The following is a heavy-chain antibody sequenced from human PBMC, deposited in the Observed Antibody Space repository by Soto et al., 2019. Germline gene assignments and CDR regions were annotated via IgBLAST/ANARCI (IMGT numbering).Heavy chain of an antibody. CDR1: GFTFTNYG. CDR2: ISYDGGNK. CDR3: ANEHNTGGYALGGY. Sequence: QVQLVESGGGVVQPGTSLRLSCAVSGFTFTNYGMHWVRQAPGKGLEWVAVISYDGGNKYYADSVKGRFTISRDNSKNTLYLQMNSLRAEDTAVYYCANEHNTGGYALGGYWGQGTLVTVSS. V-gene: IGHV3-30*18. D-gene: IGHD5-12*01. J-gene: IGHJ4*02.